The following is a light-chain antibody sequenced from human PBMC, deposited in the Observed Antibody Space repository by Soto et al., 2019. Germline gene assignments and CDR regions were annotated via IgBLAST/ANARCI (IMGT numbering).Light chain of an antibody. CDR2: DAS. J-gene: IGKJ2*01. CDR1: QDISNY. V-gene: IGKV1-33*01. Sequence: DFQMTQSPSSLSASVGDRVTITCQASQDISNYLNWYQQKPGKAPKLLIYDASNLETGVPSRFSGSGSGTDFTFTISSLQPEDIATYYCQQYDNLRPTFGQGTKLEIK. CDR3: QQYDNLRPT.